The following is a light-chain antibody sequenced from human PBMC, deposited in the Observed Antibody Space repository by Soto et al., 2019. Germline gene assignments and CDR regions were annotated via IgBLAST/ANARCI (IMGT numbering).Light chain of an antibody. J-gene: IGLJ1*01. CDR1: ISAIGGYEY. Sequence: QSVLTQPASVSGSPGQSITISCTGTISAIGGYEYVSWYQQHPGKAPRLMIYEVTYRPSGVSNRFSGSKYGSTASLTISGLQAEDEADYYCSSYTDSSTLGLYVFGTGTKVTVL. CDR3: SSYTDSSTLGLYV. CDR2: EVT. V-gene: IGLV2-14*01.